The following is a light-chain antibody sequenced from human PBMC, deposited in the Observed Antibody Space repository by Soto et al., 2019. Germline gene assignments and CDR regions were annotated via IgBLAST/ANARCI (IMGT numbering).Light chain of an antibody. CDR1: HNIERW. Sequence: QMTQSPSTLSASVGDRVTITCRASHNIERWMAWYQQKPGKAPSLLIFDASTLHSGAPSRFSGSGSGTEFTLTISSLQPDDFATYYCQQFAVSRTFGQGTKVDIK. CDR3: QQFAVSRT. V-gene: IGKV1-5*01. J-gene: IGKJ1*01. CDR2: DAS.